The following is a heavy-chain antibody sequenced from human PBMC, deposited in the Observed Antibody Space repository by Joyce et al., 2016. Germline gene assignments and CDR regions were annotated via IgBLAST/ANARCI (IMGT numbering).Heavy chain of an antibody. D-gene: IGHD3-3*01. CDR2: ISDDGSNS. Sequence: QVQLVESGGGVVQPGRSLRLSCAAFGFPLRSFGVHWVRQAPGKGLQWVEYISDDGSNSYYAEAVKGRFTISRDKSKNTVYLQMNSLRAEDTALYYCARNSETSSITIFGVGDLGQGTLVTVSS. CDR1: GFPLRSFG. V-gene: IGHV3-30*03. CDR3: ARNSETSSITIFGVGD. J-gene: IGHJ4*02.